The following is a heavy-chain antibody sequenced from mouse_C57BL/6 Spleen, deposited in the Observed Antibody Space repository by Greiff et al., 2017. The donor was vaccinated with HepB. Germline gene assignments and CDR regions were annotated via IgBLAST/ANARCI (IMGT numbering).Heavy chain of an antibody. D-gene: IGHD1-1*01. CDR3: AREDYGSSYVG. CDR1: GYTFTDYY. CDR2: IGPGSGST. J-gene: IGHJ3*01. Sequence: VQGVESGAELVKPGASVKISCKASGYTFTDYYINWVKQRPGQGLEWIGKIGPGSGSTYYNEKLKGKATLTAAKSSSTAYIQLSSLTSEDSAVYFWAREDYGSSYVGWVQGTLVTVSA. V-gene: IGHV1-77*01.